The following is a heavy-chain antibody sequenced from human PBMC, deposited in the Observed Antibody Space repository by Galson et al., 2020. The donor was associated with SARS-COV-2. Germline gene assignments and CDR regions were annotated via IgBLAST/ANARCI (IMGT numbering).Heavy chain of an antibody. Sequence: SVKVSCKASGGTFSSYAISWVRQAPGQGLEWMGGIIPILGIANYAQKFQGRVTITADKSTSTAYMELSSLRSEDTAVYYCARGGGGLIGLLDLRSYYMDVWGKGTTVTVCS. J-gene: IGHJ6*03. CDR2: IIPILGIA. V-gene: IGHV1-69*10. CDR3: ARGGGGLIGLLDLRSYYMDV. D-gene: IGHD3-16*01. CDR1: GGTFSSYA.